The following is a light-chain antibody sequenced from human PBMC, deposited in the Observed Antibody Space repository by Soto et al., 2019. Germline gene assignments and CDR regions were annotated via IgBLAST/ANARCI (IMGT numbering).Light chain of an antibody. CDR3: QPSSPFPLT. Sequence: DIQMTQSPSSLSASVGDRVTITCRASQSISNFLSWYQQKPEKAPKLLIHTASGLQSGVPSRFSGTGSRTEFTLNISSLQPEDFATYYCQPSSPFPLTFGGGTKVEMK. V-gene: IGKV1-39*01. CDR2: TAS. J-gene: IGKJ4*01. CDR1: QSISNF.